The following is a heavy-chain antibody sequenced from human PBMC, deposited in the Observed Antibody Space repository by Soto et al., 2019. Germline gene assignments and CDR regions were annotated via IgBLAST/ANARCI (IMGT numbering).Heavy chain of an antibody. CDR3: ARLHCSSTSCYFGYYYGMDV. Sequence: PSETLSLTCTVSGGSISSSSYYWGWIRQPPGKGLEWIGSIYYSGSTYYNPSLKSRVTISVDTSKNQFSLKLSSVTAADTAVYYCARLHCSSTSCYFGYYYGMDVWGQGTTVTVS. J-gene: IGHJ6*02. D-gene: IGHD2-2*01. V-gene: IGHV4-39*01. CDR2: IYYSGST. CDR1: GGSISSSSYY.